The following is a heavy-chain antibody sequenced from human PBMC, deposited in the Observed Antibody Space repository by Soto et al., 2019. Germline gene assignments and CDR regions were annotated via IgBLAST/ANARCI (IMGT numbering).Heavy chain of an antibody. CDR3: AKDGNTSPYNWFGP. CDR1: GFTFSNYA. D-gene: IGHD2-2*01. J-gene: IGHJ5*02. Sequence: GGSLTLSCAASGFTFSNYALSWVRQAPGKGLEWVSGLSDGGGSTFYADSVKGRFTISRDNAKNTLYLQMSSLRAQDTAVYYCAKDGNTSPYNWFGPWGQGTLVTVSS. V-gene: IGHV3-23*01. CDR2: LSDGGGST.